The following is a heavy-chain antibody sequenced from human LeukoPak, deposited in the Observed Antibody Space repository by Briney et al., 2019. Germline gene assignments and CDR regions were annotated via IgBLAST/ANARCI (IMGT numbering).Heavy chain of an antibody. J-gene: IGHJ3*01. Sequence: GESPKISCKVSGYSFTSYCIGWVRQMPGKGLEWMGIIYPGDSGPTYSPSFQGQVTISVDKSINTAYLQWSSLQASDTAMYYCGVSGDRVPLQDDVFDVWGQGTMVTVST. CDR1: GYSFTSYC. CDR3: GVSGDRVPLQDDVFDV. CDR2: IYPGDSGP. V-gene: IGHV5-51*01. D-gene: IGHD1-26*01.